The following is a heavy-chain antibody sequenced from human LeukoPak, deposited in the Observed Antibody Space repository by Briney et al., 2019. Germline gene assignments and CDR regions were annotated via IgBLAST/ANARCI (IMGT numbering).Heavy chain of an antibody. J-gene: IGHJ6*02. V-gene: IGHV4-4*07. CDR3: ARECFSSICPYNNMDV. D-gene: IGHD2-2*01. CDR2: IYSSGST. CDR1: GGSISSSY. Sequence: PSETLSLTCTVSGGSISSSYWTWIRQPAGKGLEWIGRIYSSGSTNYNPSLKSRLTMSVDTSRNQFSLKLNSVTAADTAVYYCARECFSSICPYNNMDVWGQGTTDTVSS.